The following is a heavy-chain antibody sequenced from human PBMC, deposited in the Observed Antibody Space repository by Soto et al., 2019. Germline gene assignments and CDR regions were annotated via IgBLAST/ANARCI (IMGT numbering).Heavy chain of an antibody. CDR1: GGTFSSYA. J-gene: IGHJ4*02. CDR3: ARGDYSWSVGAPFDY. CDR2: IIPIFGTA. D-gene: IGHD2-8*01. V-gene: IGHV1-69*13. Sequence: GASVKVSCKASGGTFSSYAISWVRQAPGQGLEWMGGIIPIFGTANYAQKFQGRVTITADESTSTAYMELSSLRSEDTAVYYCARGDYSWSVGAPFDYWGQGTLVTVSS.